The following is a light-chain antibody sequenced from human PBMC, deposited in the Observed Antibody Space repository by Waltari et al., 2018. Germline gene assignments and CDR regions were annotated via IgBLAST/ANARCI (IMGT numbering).Light chain of an antibody. CDR1: QSIRDF. V-gene: IGKV3-11*01. J-gene: IGKJ4*01. CDR2: DAS. Sequence: EVVLTQSPGTLSLSPGQRAPLPCKASQSIRDFLAWYQQKPGQAPRLLIYDASKRATGIPTRFSGSGFGTDFTLTISSLEPEDFTAYYCQQRSSWPPITFGGGTKVE. CDR3: QQRSSWPPIT.